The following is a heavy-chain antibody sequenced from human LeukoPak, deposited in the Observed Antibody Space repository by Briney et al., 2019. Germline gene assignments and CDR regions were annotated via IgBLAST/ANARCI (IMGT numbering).Heavy chain of an antibody. CDR2: IRYDGSNE. D-gene: IGHD3-10*01. Sequence: GGSLRLSCAASGFTFSSYGMHWVRQAPGKGLEWVAFIRYDGSNEYYADSVKGRFTISRDNSKNTLYLQMNSLRAEDTAVYYCAKDARVTMVRGVSYYFDYWGQGTLVTVSS. CDR3: AKDARVTMVRGVSYYFDY. CDR1: GFTFSSYG. J-gene: IGHJ4*02. V-gene: IGHV3-30*02.